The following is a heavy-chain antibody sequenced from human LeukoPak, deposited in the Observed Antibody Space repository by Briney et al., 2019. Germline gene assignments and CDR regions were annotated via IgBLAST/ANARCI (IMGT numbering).Heavy chain of an antibody. Sequence: PSETLSLTCTVSGGAISTGDYYWSWIRQPPGKGLEWSGYIYYSGSTYYNPSLKSRVTISVDTSKNQFSLKLSSVTAADTAVYYCARGGSHLVVPDWFDPWGQGTLVTVPS. J-gene: IGHJ5*02. V-gene: IGHV4-30-4*08. D-gene: IGHD2-15*01. CDR1: GGAISTGDYY. CDR2: IYYSGST. CDR3: ARGGSHLVVPDWFDP.